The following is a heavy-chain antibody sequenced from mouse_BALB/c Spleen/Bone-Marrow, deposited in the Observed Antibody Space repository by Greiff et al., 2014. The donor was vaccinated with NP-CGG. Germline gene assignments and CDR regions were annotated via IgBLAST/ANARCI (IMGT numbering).Heavy chain of an antibody. Sequence: LVKTGASVKISCKASDYSFTDYYMHWVKQTHGKSLEWIGYISCYNGATSYNQKFKGKATFTVDTSSSTAYMQFSSLTSEDSAVYYCARSEGIHYYGSSYALDYWGQGTSVTVSS. CDR2: ISCYNGAT. V-gene: IGHV1S34*01. CDR1: DYSFTDYY. D-gene: IGHD1-1*01. J-gene: IGHJ4*01. CDR3: ARSEGIHYYGSSYALDY.